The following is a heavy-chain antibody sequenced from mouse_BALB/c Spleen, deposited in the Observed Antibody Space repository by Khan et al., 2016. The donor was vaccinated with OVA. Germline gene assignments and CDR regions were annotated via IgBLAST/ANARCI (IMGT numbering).Heavy chain of an antibody. D-gene: IGHD1-1*01. V-gene: IGHV1-20*02. CDR1: GYSFTGYF. J-gene: IGHJ2*01. CDR3: TRIYRSDFDY. CDR2: INPHIGET. Sequence: VQLKGSGPELVKPGASVKISCKASGYSFTGYFMNWVMQSHGKSLEWIGRINPHIGETLYNQKFKDKATLTVDESSSTAHMELRSLASEDSAVYYCTRIYRSDFDYWGQGTTLTVSS.